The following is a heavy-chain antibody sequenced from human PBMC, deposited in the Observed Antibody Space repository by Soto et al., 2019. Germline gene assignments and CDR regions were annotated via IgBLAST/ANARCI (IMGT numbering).Heavy chain of an antibody. J-gene: IGHJ6*02. CDR3: ARVATLLLAARPYYYYGMDV. Sequence: SETLSLTCAVYGGSFSGYYWSWIRQPPGKGLEWIGEINHSGSTNYNPSLKSRVTISVDTSKNQFSLKLSSVTAADTAVYYCARVATLLLAARPYYYYGMDVWRQGTTVTVSS. D-gene: IGHD6-6*01. CDR1: GGSFSGYY. CDR2: INHSGST. V-gene: IGHV4-34*01.